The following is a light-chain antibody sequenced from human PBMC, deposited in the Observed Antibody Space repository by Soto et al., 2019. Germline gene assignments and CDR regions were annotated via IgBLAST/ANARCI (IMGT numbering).Light chain of an antibody. CDR3: SSYSDSDTKV. Sequence: QSVLAQPPSASGSPGQSVTISRIGTSSDVGAYNYVSWYQQHPGKVPKLMIYEVNNRPSGVSGRFSGSKSDTTAYLTISGLQAEDEADYYCSSYSDSDTKVFGTGTKVTVL. J-gene: IGLJ1*01. CDR1: SSDVGAYNY. CDR2: EVN. V-gene: IGLV2-8*01.